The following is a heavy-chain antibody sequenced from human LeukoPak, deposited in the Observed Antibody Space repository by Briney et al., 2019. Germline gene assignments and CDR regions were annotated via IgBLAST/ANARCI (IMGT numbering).Heavy chain of an antibody. Sequence: GGSLRLSCAASGFTVSNNYMNWVRQAPGKGLEWVSLIYSGGSTYYADSVKGRFTISRDNAKNTLYLQMNSLRAEDTAVYYCGRGFSIVPAGIPDYWGLGTLVTVSS. V-gene: IGHV3-53*05. CDR1: GFTVSNNY. D-gene: IGHD2-2*02. J-gene: IGHJ4*02. CDR3: GRGFSIVPAGIPDY. CDR2: IYSGGST.